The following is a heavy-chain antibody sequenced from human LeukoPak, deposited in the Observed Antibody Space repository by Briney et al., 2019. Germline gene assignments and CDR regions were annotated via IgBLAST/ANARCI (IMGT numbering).Heavy chain of an antibody. CDR1: GITFSNSA. V-gene: IGHV3-23*01. CDR2: ITKSGDQT. CDR3: AKGRYYGSGIRVYFDY. J-gene: IGHJ4*02. D-gene: IGHD3-10*01. Sequence: GGSLRLSCVPSGITFSNSALSWVRQAPGKGLEWVSTITKSGDQTHYADSVRGLFTISRDIFKNTLYLQMNSLRAEDTAVYYCAKGRYYGSGIRVYFDYWGQGTLVTVSS.